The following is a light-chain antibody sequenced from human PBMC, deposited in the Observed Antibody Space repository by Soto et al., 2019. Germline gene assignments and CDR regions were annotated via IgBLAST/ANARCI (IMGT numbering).Light chain of an antibody. V-gene: IGKV3-11*01. Sequence: EIVLTQSPDTLSLSPGERATLSCRASQSVGSSLAWYQQKPGQAPRLLIYDASNTATGIPARFSGSGSGTDFTLTISSLEPEDFAVYYCQQRSNWPPEVTFGPGTKSGYQT. J-gene: IGKJ3*01. CDR2: DAS. CDR3: QQRSNWPPEVT. CDR1: QSVGSS.